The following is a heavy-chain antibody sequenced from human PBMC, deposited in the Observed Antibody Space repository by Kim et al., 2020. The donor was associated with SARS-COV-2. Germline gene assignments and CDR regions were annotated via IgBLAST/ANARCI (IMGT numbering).Heavy chain of an antibody. V-gene: IGHV3-23*01. D-gene: IGHD2-15*01. Sequence: GGSLRLSCAASGFIFNSYAMNWVRQAPGKGLEWVSVISGTSGNTYYADSVKGRFTISRDNSKNTLSLQMDSLRGEDTAVYYCAKGGSAWAMDYWGQGILV. CDR3: AKGGSAWAMDY. CDR1: GFIFNSYA. J-gene: IGHJ4*02. CDR2: ISGTSGNT.